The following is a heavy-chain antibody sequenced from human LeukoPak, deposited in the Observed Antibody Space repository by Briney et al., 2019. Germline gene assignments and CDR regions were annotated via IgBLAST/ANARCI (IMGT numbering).Heavy chain of an antibody. V-gene: IGHV1-2*02. Sequence: ASVKVSCKVSGYTLTDYYLHWVRQAPGQGLEWMGWINPKSGSTHYAQKFQGRVTMTTDTSTSTAYMELRSLRSDDTAVYYCARDNGGAYYFDTSAYYHNDAFDIWGQGTMVTVSS. CDR2: INPKSGST. CDR3: ARDNGGAYYFDTSAYYHNDAFDI. D-gene: IGHD3-22*01. CDR1: GYTLTDYY. J-gene: IGHJ3*02.